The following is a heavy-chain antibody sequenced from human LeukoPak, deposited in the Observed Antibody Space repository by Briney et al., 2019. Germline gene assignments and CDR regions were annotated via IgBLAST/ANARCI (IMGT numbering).Heavy chain of an antibody. V-gene: IGHV5-51*01. CDR3: GRQGVGVTLDY. CDR2: IYPSNSDT. Sequence: GESLKISCKGSGYSFTTYWIGWVRQMPGKGQEWMGIIYPSNSDTRYSPSFQGQVTISADKSISTASLQRSSLTASDTAVYYCGRQGVGVTLDYWGQGTLVTVSS. D-gene: IGHD3-22*01. J-gene: IGHJ4*02. CDR1: GYSFTTYW.